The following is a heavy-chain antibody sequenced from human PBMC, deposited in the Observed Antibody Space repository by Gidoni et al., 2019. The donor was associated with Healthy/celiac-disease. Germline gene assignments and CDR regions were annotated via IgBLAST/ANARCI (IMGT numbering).Heavy chain of an antibody. CDR1: GFTFSSYW. CDR2: IKQDGSEK. J-gene: IGHJ4*02. CDR3: VSVEGGATYFDY. V-gene: IGHV3-7*01. D-gene: IGHD1-26*01. Sequence: EVQLVESGGGLVQPGGSLRLSCAASGFTFSSYWMSWVRQAPGKGLEWVANIKQDGSEKYYVDSVKGRFTISRDNAKNSLYLQMNGLRAEDTAVYYCVSVEGGATYFDYWGQGTLVTVSS.